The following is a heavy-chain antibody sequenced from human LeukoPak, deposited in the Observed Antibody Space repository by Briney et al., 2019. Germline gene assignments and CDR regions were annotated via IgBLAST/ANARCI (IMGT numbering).Heavy chain of an antibody. Sequence: SQTLSLTCAISGDSVSSNSAAWNWIRQSPSRGLEWLGRTYHRSKWYNDYAVSVKSRTTINPDTSKNQFSLQLNSVTPEDTAVYYCARETWDGDYDLEPTFDYWGQGTLVTVSS. CDR3: ARETWDGDYDLEPTFDY. V-gene: IGHV6-1*01. D-gene: IGHD4-17*01. CDR2: TYHRSKWYN. CDR1: GDSVSSNSAA. J-gene: IGHJ4*02.